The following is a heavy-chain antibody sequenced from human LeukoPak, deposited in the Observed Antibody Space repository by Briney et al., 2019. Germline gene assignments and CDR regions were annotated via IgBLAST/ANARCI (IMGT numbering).Heavy chain of an antibody. V-gene: IGHV3-23*01. CDR3: AQDGAWLRFDH. CDR1: GFTFSSYS. D-gene: IGHD5-12*01. J-gene: IGHJ4*02. CDR2: ISPGGDIK. Sequence: GGSLRLSCAASGFTFSSYSMNWVRRAPGKGLEWVSGISPGGDIKYYADSVKGRFVISRDNSKNTVYLQMNSLRVDDTARYYCAQDGAWLRFDHWGQGTLVTVSS.